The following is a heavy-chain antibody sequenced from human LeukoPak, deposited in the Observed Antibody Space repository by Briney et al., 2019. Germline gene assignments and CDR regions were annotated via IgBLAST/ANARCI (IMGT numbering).Heavy chain of an antibody. Sequence: SETLSLTCTVSGGSISSYYWSWIRQPPGKGLEWIGYIYYSGSTNYNPSLKSRVTISVDTSKNQFSLKLCSVTAADTAVYYCARDLAVAGRNDAFDIWDQGTLVTVSS. J-gene: IGHJ3*02. V-gene: IGHV4-59*01. CDR1: GGSISSYY. CDR3: ARDLAVAGRNDAFDI. CDR2: IYYSGST. D-gene: IGHD6-19*01.